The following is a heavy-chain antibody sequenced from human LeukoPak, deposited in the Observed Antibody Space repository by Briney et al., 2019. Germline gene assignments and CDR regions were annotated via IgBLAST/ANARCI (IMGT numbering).Heavy chain of an antibody. D-gene: IGHD2-8*01. CDR3: EKDPSCINEVCHGAFDY. CDR2: ISGSGGST. CDR1: GFIFSSYA. J-gene: IGHJ4*02. V-gene: IGHV3-23*01. Sequence: PGGSLRLSCAASGFIFSSYAMSWVRQAPGKGLEWVSTISGSGGSTYYADYGKGRFTISTDNCKNTVYMQMNRLTTEDTPGSYCEKDPSCINEVCHGAFDYWGQGTLVTVSS.